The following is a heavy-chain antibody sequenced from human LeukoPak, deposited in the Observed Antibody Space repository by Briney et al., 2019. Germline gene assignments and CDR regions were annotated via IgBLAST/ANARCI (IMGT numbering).Heavy chain of an antibody. CDR3: ARRRLFYDSSGYYWGGSNYFDY. Sequence: PSETLSLTCAVYGGSFSGYYWSWIRQPPGKGLEWIGEINHSGSTNYNPSLKSRVTISVDTSKNQFSLKLSSVTAADTAVYYCARRRLFYDSSGYYWGGSNYFDYWGQGTLVTVSS. CDR2: INHSGST. J-gene: IGHJ4*02. CDR1: GGSFSGYY. D-gene: IGHD3-22*01. V-gene: IGHV4-34*01.